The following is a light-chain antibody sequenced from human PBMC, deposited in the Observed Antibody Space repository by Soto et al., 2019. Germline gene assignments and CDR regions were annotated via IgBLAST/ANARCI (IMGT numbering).Light chain of an antibody. V-gene: IGKV3-20*01. CDR2: GAS. J-gene: IGKJ1*01. CDR1: QSVSNNY. Sequence: EIVLTQSPGTLSLSPGERATLSCRASQSVSNNYLAWYQQKPGQAPRLLIYGASNRATGIPDRFSGSGSGTDFTLTISRLEPEDFATYYCLQHNSYPWTFGQGTKVEIK. CDR3: LQHNSYPWT.